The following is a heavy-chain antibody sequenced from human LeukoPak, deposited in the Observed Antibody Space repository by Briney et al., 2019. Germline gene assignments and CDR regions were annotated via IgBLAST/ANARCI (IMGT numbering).Heavy chain of an antibody. Sequence: SETLSLTCAVYGGSFSGYYWSWIRQPPGKGLEWIGEINHSGSTNYNPSLKSRVTISVDTSKNQFSLKLSSVTAADTAVYYCARVGYYYGSGSYYFYYYMDVWGKGTTVTISS. V-gene: IGHV4-34*01. CDR3: ARVGYYYGSGSYYFYYYMDV. CDR2: INHSGST. J-gene: IGHJ6*03. CDR1: GGSFSGYY. D-gene: IGHD3-10*01.